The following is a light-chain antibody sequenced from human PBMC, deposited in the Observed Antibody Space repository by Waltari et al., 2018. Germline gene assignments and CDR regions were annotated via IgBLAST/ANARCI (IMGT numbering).Light chain of an antibody. CDR1: YSNIGNNI. CDR3: ASWDDSLNGHWV. CDR2: RND. Sequence: QSMLTQPPSASGTPGQRVTISCSGTYSNIGNNIVNWYQQLPGKAPKLLIYRNDRRPSGVPVRFSGSKSGSSASLDIDGLHSEDEADYYCASWDDSLNGHWVFGGGTKVTVL. J-gene: IGLJ2*01. V-gene: IGLV1-44*01.